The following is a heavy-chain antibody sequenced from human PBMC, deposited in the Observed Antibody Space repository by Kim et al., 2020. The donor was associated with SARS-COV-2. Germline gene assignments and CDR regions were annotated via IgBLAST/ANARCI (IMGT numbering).Heavy chain of an antibody. D-gene: IGHD3-16*01. Sequence: GGSLRLSCAASGFTFSAYNMNWVRQAPGKGLEWVSCISSSSSTVYYADSVKGRFTISRDNAKNSLYLQMNSLRAEDTAMYYCVRVAAPLKRNAFNIWGQGTMVTVSS. CDR2: ISSSSSTV. CDR1: GFTFSAYN. V-gene: IGHV3-48*04. J-gene: IGHJ3*02. CDR3: VRVAAPLKRNAFNI.